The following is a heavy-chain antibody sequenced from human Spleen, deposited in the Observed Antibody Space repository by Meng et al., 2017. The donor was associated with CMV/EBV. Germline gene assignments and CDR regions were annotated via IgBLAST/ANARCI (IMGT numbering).Heavy chain of an antibody. V-gene: IGHV4-39*07. D-gene: IGHD6-19*01. CDR3: ARADSSGWYYFDY. CDR2: IYYSGST. J-gene: IGHJ4*02. CDR1: GGSISSSSYY. Sequence: RPLESGPGRVKPSETLSLTCPVSGGSISSSSYYWGWIRQPPGKGLEWIGSIYYSGSTYYNPSLKSRVTISVDTSKNQFSLKLSSVTAADTAVYYCARADSSGWYYFDYWGQGTLVTVSS.